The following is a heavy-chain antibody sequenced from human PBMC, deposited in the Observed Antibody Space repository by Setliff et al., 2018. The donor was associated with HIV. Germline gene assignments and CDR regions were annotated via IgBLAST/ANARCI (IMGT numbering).Heavy chain of an antibody. CDR3: AKRTFGSGRLDP. CDR2: VYTSETT. V-gene: IGHV4-4*08. J-gene: IGHJ5*02. D-gene: IGHD3-16*01. Sequence: PSETLSLTCTVSGGSISSYYWSWIRQPPGKGLEWIGYVYTSETTNYNPSLKSRVTISVDTSKNHFALKLNSMTATGTAVYYCAKRTFGSGRLDPWGQGTLVTVSS. CDR1: GGSISSYY.